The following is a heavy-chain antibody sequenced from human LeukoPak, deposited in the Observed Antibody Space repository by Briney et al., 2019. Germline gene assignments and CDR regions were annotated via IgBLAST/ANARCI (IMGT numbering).Heavy chain of an antibody. CDR3: TRASGYDLFPYFDY. CDR2: IRSKAYGGTT. D-gene: IGHD5-12*01. J-gene: IGHJ4*02. CDR1: GVTSGDYA. V-gene: IGHV3-49*04. Sequence: SLRLSCTAPGVTSGDYAMSWVRQGPGKGLEEVGLIRSKAYGGTTEYAASVKGRFTVSRDDSKSIAYLQMNSLKTEDTAVYYCTRASGYDLFPYFDYWGQGTLVTVSS.